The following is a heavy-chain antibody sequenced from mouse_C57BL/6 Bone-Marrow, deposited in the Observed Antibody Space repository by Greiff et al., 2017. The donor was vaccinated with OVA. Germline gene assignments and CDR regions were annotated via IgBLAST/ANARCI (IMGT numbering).Heavy chain of an antibody. CDR2: INPNNGGT. V-gene: IGHV1-26*01. CDR3: ARGSD. Sequence: VQLQQSGPELVKPGASVKISCKASGYTFTDYYMNWVKQSPGKSLEWIGDINPNNGGTSYNQKFKGKATLTVDKSSSTAYMELRSLTSEDSAVYYCARGSDWGQGTTLTVSS. J-gene: IGHJ2*01. CDR1: GYTFTDYY.